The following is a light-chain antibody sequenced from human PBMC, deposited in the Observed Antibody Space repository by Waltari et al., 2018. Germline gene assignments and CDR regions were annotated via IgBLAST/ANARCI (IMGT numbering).Light chain of an antibody. Sequence: QYVLTQPPSASGTPGQRVTISCSGSSSNIGSNTVNWYLQLPGTAPKLLIYSNNQRPSGVPDRFASSKSGTSASLASSGLQSEDEADYYCATGDDSLNVWVFGGGTKLAVL. CDR2: SNN. J-gene: IGLJ3*02. V-gene: IGLV1-44*01. CDR3: ATGDDSLNVWV. CDR1: SSNIGSNT.